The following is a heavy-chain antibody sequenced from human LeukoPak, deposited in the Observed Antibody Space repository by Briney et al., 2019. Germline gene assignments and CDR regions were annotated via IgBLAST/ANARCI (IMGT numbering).Heavy chain of an antibody. J-gene: IGHJ4*02. CDR2: ISGSGGST. V-gene: IGHV3-23*01. Sequence: QPGGSLRLSCAASGFTFSSYAMSWVRQAPGKGLEWVSAISGSGGSTYYADSVKGRFTISRDNSKNTLYLQMNSLRAEDTAVYYYAKDGNLGYRLPYFFDYWGQGTLVTVPS. D-gene: IGHD2-2*01. CDR1: GFTFSSYA. CDR3: AKDGNLGYRLPYFFDY.